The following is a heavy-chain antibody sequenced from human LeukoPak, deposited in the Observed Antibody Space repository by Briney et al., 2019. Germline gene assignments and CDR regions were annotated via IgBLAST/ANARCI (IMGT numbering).Heavy chain of an antibody. D-gene: IGHD1-20*01. CDR2: INPNSGGT. CDR3: AREGITGTTSFDY. Sequence: GASVKVSCKASGYTFTGYYMHWVRQAPGQGLEWMGWINPNSGGTNYAQKFQGRVTMTRDTSISTAYMELSRLRSDDTAVYYCAREGITGTTSFDYWGQGTLVTVPS. CDR1: GYTFTGYY. V-gene: IGHV1-2*02. J-gene: IGHJ4*02.